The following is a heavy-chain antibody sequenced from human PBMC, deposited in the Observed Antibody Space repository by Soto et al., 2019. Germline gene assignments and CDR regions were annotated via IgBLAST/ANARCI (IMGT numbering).Heavy chain of an antibody. CDR3: ARDPTSGYSYGYFNWFDP. CDR1: GGSFSGYY. D-gene: IGHD5-18*01. Sequence: PSETLSLTCAVYGGSFSGYYWSWIRQPPGKGLEWIGEINHSGSTNYNPSLKSRVTISVDTSKNQFSLKLSSVTAADTAVYYCARDPTSGYSYGYFNWFDPWGQGTLVTVSS. V-gene: IGHV4-34*01. CDR2: INHSGST. J-gene: IGHJ5*02.